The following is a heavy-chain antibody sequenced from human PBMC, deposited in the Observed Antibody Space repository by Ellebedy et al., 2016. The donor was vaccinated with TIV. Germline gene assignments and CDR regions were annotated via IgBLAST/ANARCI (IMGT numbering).Heavy chain of an antibody. V-gene: IGHV1-69*04. J-gene: IGHJ4*02. CDR2: IIPLLGIA. CDR1: GGTFMTYA. Sequence: ASVKVSCKASGGTFMTYAISWVRQAPGQGLEWMGRIIPLLGIANYAQKFQGRVTITADTSTNTAYMELRSLRSEDTAVYYCSRHSYTSVVPHLDYWGQGTLVTVSS. D-gene: IGHD4-23*01. CDR3: SRHSYTSVVPHLDY.